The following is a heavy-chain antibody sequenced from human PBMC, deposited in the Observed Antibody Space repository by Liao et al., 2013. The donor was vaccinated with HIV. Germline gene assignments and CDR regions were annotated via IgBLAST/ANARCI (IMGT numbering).Heavy chain of an antibody. V-gene: IGHV4-4*07. Sequence: QVQLQESGPGLVKPSETLSLTCSISGGSMRGYYWTWIRQPAGKGLEWLGRIYTGGNTDYNPYLESRVTLSVDASKNQFSLKMSSVTPADTAVYYCARQPYNRRGGDYWGQGTLVTVSS. D-gene: IGHD1-14*01. J-gene: IGHJ4*02. CDR2: IYTGGNT. CDR3: ARQPYNRRGGDY. CDR1: GGSMRGYY.